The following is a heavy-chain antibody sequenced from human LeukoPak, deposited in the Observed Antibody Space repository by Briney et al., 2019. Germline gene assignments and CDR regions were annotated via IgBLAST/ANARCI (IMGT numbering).Heavy chain of an antibody. V-gene: IGHV4-4*07. CDR2: IYTSGST. CDR1: GGSISSYY. CDR3: ARGVEATGYYYYYYMDV. J-gene: IGHJ6*03. D-gene: IGHD1-14*01. Sequence: PSETLPLTCTVSGGSISSYYWSWIRQPAGKGLEWIGRIYTSGSTNYNPSLKSRVTMSVDTSKNQFSLKLSSVTAADTAVYYCARGVEATGYYYYYYMDVWGKGTTVTVSS.